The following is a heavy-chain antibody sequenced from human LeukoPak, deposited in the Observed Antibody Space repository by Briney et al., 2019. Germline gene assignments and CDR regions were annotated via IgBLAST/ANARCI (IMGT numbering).Heavy chain of an antibody. J-gene: IGHJ4*02. CDR2: INSDGSST. V-gene: IGHV3-74*01. Sequence: GGSLRLSCAASGFTFSSYWMHWVRQAPGKGLVWVSRINSDGSSTSYADSVKGRFTIPRDNAKNTLYLQMNSLRAEDTAVYYCARDRGYGYLFDYWGQGTLVTVSS. CDR3: ARDRGYGYLFDY. CDR1: GFTFSSYW. D-gene: IGHD5-18*01.